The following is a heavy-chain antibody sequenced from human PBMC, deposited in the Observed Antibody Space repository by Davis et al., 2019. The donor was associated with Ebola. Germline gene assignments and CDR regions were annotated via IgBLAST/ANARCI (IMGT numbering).Heavy chain of an antibody. Sequence: SVKVSCKASGGTFSSYAISWVRQAPGQGLEWMGGIIPIFGTADYAQKFQGRVTITADESTSTAYMELSSLRSEDTAVYYCASPGIAVAHFDYWGQGTLVTVSS. CDR2: IIPIFGTA. CDR1: GGTFSSYA. D-gene: IGHD6-19*01. CDR3: ASPGIAVAHFDY. V-gene: IGHV1-69*13. J-gene: IGHJ4*02.